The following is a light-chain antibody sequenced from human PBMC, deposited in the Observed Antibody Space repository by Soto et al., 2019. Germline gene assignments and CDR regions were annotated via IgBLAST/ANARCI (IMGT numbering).Light chain of an antibody. V-gene: IGKV1-5*01. J-gene: IGKJ5*01. Sequence: DIQMTQSPSTLSASVGDRVTITCRASQSISGWLAWYQQKPGKAPKLLIYDASSLESGVPSRFSGSGSGTDFTLTISNLQPEDFATYYCQQANSFPISFGQGTRLEIK. CDR2: DAS. CDR3: QQANSFPIS. CDR1: QSISGW.